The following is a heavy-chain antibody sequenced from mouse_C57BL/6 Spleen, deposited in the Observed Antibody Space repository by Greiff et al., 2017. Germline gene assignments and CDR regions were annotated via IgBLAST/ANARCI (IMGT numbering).Heavy chain of an antibody. CDR2: IDPSDSYT. V-gene: IGHV1-69*01. D-gene: IGHD1-1*01. J-gene: IGHJ2*01. CDR1: GYTFTSYW. CDR3: ARSGGTTVVAPFDY. Sequence: VQLQQPGAELVMPGASVTLSCKASGYTFTSYWMHWVKQRPGQGLEWIGEIDPSDSYTNYNQKFKGKSTLTVDKSSSTAYMQLSSLTSEDSAVYYCARSGGTTVVAPFDYWGQGTTLTVSS.